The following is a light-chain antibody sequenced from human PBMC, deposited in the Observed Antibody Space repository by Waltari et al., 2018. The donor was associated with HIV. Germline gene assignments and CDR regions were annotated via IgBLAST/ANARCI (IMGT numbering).Light chain of an antibody. CDR3: SSYAGSKRL. CDR1: NVGSSNY. CDR2: EVN. Sequence: QSALTQPPSASGSPGQSVTISCTGTNVGSSNYVSWLPQHPGKVPKHRIYEVNKGPSGVPDRFSGSKSGNTASLTVSGLQAEDEGDYYCSSYAGSKRLFGGGTKLTVL. V-gene: IGLV2-8*01. J-gene: IGLJ2*01.